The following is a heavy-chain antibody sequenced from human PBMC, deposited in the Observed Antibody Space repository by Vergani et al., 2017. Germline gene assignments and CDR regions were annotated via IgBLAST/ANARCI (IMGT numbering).Heavy chain of an antibody. D-gene: IGHD3-10*01. V-gene: IGHV1-46*03. Sequence: QEQLVQSGAEVRKPGASVKVSCKASGYNFTSFDINWVRQAPGQGLEWMGIINPSGGSTDYAQKFQARVTMSRDTSTNTVYMELSSLRYEDTAVYYCARTSSISGSYYNGEWDYWGQGTLVVVSS. J-gene: IGHJ4*02. CDR2: INPSGGST. CDR3: ARTSSISGSYYNGEWDY. CDR1: GYNFTSFD.